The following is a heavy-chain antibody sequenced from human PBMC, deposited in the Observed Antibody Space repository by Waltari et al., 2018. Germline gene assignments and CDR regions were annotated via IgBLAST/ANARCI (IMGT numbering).Heavy chain of an antibody. Sequence: QVQLQESGPGVVKPSQTLSLNYTVSGASIITDLSHWTWIRQSSDKGLEWIGRTHTSGGTIYNPSLKSRVTISLDTSKNQFSLKLNSVTAADTAVYYCARMPYYESSFFDYWGQGTLVTVSS. J-gene: IGHJ4*02. D-gene: IGHD3-3*01. CDR1: GASIITDLSH. CDR2: THTSGGT. V-gene: IGHV4-61*02. CDR3: ARMPYYESSFFDY.